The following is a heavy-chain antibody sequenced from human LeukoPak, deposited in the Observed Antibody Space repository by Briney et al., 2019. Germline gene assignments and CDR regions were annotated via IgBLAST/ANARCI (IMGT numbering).Heavy chain of an antibody. CDR3: AKGRVYGDYVRDFDH. J-gene: IGHJ4*02. V-gene: IGHV3-48*03. CDR2: ITSIGHTI. Sequence: PGGSLRLSCAASGFTFSDYEMNWVRQAPGKGLEWVSYITSIGHTIYYTDSMKGRFTISRDNAKNSLYLQMNSLRAEDTAVYYCAKGRVYGDYVRDFDHWGQGTLVTVSS. D-gene: IGHD4-17*01. CDR1: GFTFSDYE.